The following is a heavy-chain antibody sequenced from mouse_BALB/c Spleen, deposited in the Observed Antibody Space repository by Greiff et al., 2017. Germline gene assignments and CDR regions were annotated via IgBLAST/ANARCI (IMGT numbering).Heavy chain of an antibody. J-gene: IGHJ3*01. V-gene: IGHV5-4*02. CDR1: GFTFSDYY. CDR2: ISDGGSYT. Sequence: EVKVVESGGGLVKPGGSLKLSCAASGFTFSDYYMYWVRQTPEKRLEWVATISDGGSYTYYPDSVKGRFTISRDNAKNNLYLQMSSLKSEDTAMYYCAREGTYYGGFAYWGQGTLVTVSA. CDR3: AREGTYYGGFAY. D-gene: IGHD2-10*01.